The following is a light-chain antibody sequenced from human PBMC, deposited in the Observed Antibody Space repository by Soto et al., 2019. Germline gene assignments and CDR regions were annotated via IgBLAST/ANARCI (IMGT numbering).Light chain of an antibody. CDR3: CSYADGSIYF. Sequence: QSALTPPASVSGSPGQSITISCTGTSSDIGSYDYVSWYLQYPDKAPQLLIYYVDHRPSGVSSRFSGSKSGNTASLTISGLQAEDEGDYYCCSYADGSIYFFGTGTKVTVL. CDR1: SSDIGSYDY. J-gene: IGLJ1*01. V-gene: IGLV2-14*03. CDR2: YVD.